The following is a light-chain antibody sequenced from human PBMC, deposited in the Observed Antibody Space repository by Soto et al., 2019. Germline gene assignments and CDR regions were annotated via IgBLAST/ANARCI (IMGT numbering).Light chain of an antibody. CDR3: SSYTSSSTLYV. Sequence: QSALTQPASVSGSPGQSITISCTGTSSDVGGYNYVSWYQQHPGKAPKLMIYDVSNRPSGVSNRFSGSKSGNTASLTISGLQAEDEADYYCSSYTSSSTLYVLGTGNKLTVL. V-gene: IGLV2-14*01. J-gene: IGLJ1*01. CDR2: DVS. CDR1: SSDVGGYNY.